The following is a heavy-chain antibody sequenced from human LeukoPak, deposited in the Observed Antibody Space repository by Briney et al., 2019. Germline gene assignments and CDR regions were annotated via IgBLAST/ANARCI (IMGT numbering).Heavy chain of an antibody. CDR1: GGSFSGYY. CDR3: ASTPFNYDYIWGRYRYRRAFDI. V-gene: IGHV4-34*01. Sequence: PSETLSLTCAVYGGSFSGYYWSWIRQPPGKGLEWIGEINHSGSTNYNPSLKSRVTISVDTSKNQFSLKLSSVTAADTAVYYCASTPFNYDYIWGRYRYRRAFDIWGQGTMVTVSS. D-gene: IGHD3-16*02. CDR2: INHSGST. J-gene: IGHJ3*02.